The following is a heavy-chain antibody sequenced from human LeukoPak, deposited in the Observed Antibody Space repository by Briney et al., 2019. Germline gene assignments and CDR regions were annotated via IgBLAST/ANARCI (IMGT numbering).Heavy chain of an antibody. Sequence: GGSLRLSCAASGFTFSGYAMSRVRQAPGKGLEWVSAISGSGGSTYYADSVKGRFTISRDNSKSTLYLQMNSLRAEDAAVYYCAKVEGSSWYGSFDYWGQGTLVTVSS. D-gene: IGHD6-13*01. CDR2: ISGSGGST. CDR1: GFTFSGYA. V-gene: IGHV3-23*01. CDR3: AKVEGSSWYGSFDY. J-gene: IGHJ4*02.